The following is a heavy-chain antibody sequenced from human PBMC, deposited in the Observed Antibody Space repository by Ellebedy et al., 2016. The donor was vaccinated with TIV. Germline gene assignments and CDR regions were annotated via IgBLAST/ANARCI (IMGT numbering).Heavy chain of an antibody. CDR1: GFSVTTSGTR. CDR3: ARAAYSASRYGMDV. Sequence: SGPTLVKPTQTLTLTCTFSGFSVTTSGTRVSWIRQPPGKALEWLGRIDWDNDKHYSTSLKTRLTISRDTSKKQVVLRLTNMGPVDTATYYCARAAYSASRYGMDVWGQGTTVTVSS. D-gene: IGHD1-26*01. CDR2: IDWDNDK. J-gene: IGHJ6*02. V-gene: IGHV2-70*04.